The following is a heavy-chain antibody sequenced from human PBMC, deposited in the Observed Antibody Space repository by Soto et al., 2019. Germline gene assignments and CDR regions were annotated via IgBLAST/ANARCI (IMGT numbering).Heavy chain of an antibody. J-gene: IGHJ6*02. CDR1: GYTFTSYD. Sequence: QVQLVQSGAEVKKPGASVKVFCKASGYTFTSYDINWVRQATGQGLEWMGWMNPNSGNTGYAQKFQGRVTMTRNTSISTAYMELSSLRSEHTAVYYGARAREYYYGRDVWGQGTTVTVSS. CDR2: MNPNSGNT. V-gene: IGHV1-8*01. CDR3: ARAREYYYGRDV.